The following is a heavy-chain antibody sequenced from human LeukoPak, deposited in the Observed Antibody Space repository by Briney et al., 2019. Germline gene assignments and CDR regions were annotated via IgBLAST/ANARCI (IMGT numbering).Heavy chain of an antibody. V-gene: IGHV1-69*04. D-gene: IGHD3-22*01. J-gene: IGHJ4*02. CDR2: IIPIFGIA. Sequence: SVKVSCRASGGTFSSYAISWVRQAPGQGLERMGRIIPIFGIANYAQKFQGRVTITADKSTSTAYMELSSLRSEDTAVYYCARVDDSSGYYSRWGQGTLVTVSS. CDR3: ARVDDSSGYYSR. CDR1: GGTFSSYA.